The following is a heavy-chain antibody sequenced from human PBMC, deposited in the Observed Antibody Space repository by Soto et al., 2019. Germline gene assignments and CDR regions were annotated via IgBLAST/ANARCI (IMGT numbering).Heavy chain of an antibody. J-gene: IGHJ4*02. CDR2: IWYDGSNK. V-gene: IGHV3-33*01. CDR3: ARDEGGVVVTASWWGY. Sequence: QVQLVESGGGVVQPGRSLRLSCAASGFTFSSYGMHWVRQAPGKGLEWVAVIWYDGSNKYYADSVKGRFTISRDNSKNRLYLQMNSLRAEDTAVYYCARDEGGVVVTASWWGYWGQGTLVTVSS. CDR1: GFTFSSYG. D-gene: IGHD2-21*02.